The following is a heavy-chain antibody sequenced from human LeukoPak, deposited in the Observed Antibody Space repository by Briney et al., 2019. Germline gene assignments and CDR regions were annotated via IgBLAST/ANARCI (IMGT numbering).Heavy chain of an antibody. J-gene: IGHJ4*02. Sequence: GGSLRLSCAVSGLKYLTFCSSEVNWVRQAPGKGLEWVSAISASGGSTYYADSVKGRFTISRDNSKNTLYLQMNSLRAEDTAVYYCAKVIWFGELFFDYWGQGTLVTVSS. CDR3: AKVIWFGELFFDY. CDR1: GLKYLTFCSSE. D-gene: IGHD3-10*01. CDR2: ISASGGST. V-gene: IGHV3-23*01.